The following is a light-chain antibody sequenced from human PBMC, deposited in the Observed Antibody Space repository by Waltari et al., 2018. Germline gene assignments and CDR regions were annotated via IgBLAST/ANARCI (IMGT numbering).Light chain of an antibody. CDR3: SAWDSSPSDVL. J-gene: IGLJ2*01. CDR1: SSNIGSNY. CDR2: NNN. Sequence: QSVLTQPPSASGAPGQRVTISCSGSSSNIGSNYVYWYQQLLGRAPKLLIYNNNSRPSGVPDRFWGSKSGTPASLSISGLQSKYESYYYCSAWDSSPSDVLFAGGTRLTVL. V-gene: IGLV1-47*02.